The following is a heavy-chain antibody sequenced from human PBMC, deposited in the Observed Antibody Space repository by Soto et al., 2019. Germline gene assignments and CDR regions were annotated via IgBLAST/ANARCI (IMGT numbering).Heavy chain of an antibody. CDR1: GYTFTSYG. D-gene: IGHD2-2*02. J-gene: IGHJ4*02. CDR3: ARDPEYCSSTSCYNIRDY. Sequence: ASVKVSCKASGYTFTSYGISWVRQAPGQGLEWMGWISAYNGNTNYAQKLQGRVTMTTDTSTSTAYMELRSLRSDDTAVYYCARDPEYCSSTSCYNIRDYWGQGTLVTVSS. CDR2: ISAYNGNT. V-gene: IGHV1-18*01.